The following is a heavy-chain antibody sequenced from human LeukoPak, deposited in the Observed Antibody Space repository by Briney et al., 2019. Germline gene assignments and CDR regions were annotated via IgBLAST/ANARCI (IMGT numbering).Heavy chain of an antibody. CDR2: IEQDGSEK. Sequence: PGGSLRLSCAASGFTFSSYWMSWVRQAPGKGLEWVANIEQDGSEKYYVDSVKGRFTISRDNAKNSLYLQMNSLRAEDTAVYYCARLGAGAVAGLYAFDIWGQGTMVTVSS. J-gene: IGHJ3*02. D-gene: IGHD3-16*01. CDR3: ARLGAGAVAGLYAFDI. CDR1: GFTFSSYW. V-gene: IGHV3-7*01.